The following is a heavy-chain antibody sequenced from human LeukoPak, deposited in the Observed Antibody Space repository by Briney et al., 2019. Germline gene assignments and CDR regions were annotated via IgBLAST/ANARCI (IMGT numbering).Heavy chain of an antibody. J-gene: IGHJ4*02. CDR3: ARQVYSSGWYPLAYFDY. Sequence: SETLSLTCTVSGGSISSSSYYWGWIRQPPGKGLEWIGSIYYSGSTYYNPSLKSRVTISVDTSKNQFSLKLSSVTAADTAVYYCARQVYSSGWYPLAYFDYWGQGTLVTVSS. D-gene: IGHD6-19*01. CDR1: GGSISSSSYY. V-gene: IGHV4-39*01. CDR2: IYYSGST.